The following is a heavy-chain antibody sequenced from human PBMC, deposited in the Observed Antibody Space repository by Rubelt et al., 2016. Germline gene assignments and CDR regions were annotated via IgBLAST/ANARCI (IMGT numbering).Heavy chain of an antibody. Sequence: EVQLVESGGGLVQPGGSLRLSCAASGFTFNMYWMNWVRQAPGKGLEWVSNIRHDGSEKYCVDSVKGGFTISRDKAKDSRYLQMNSLRTEDTAVYYCVSGLIVGTIANNYWGQGTLVTVSS. V-gene: IGHV3-7*01. D-gene: IGHD1-26*01. CDR1: GFTFNMYW. CDR3: VSGLIVGTIANNY. CDR2: IRHDGSEK. J-gene: IGHJ4*02.